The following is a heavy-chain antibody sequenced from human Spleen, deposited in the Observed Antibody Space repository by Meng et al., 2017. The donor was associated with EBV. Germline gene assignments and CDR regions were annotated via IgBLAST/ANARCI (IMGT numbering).Heavy chain of an antibody. Sequence: EVQLVESGGXLVKRGGALRLSCAASGFTFSSYDMNWVRQAPGKGLAWVASITSRSSYIYYADSVRGRFTISRDNAKNLLYLQMDSLRAEDTAVYYCAAPYDNSDSYSYWGQGTLVTVSS. CDR1: GFTFSSYD. V-gene: IGHV3-21*01. D-gene: IGHD3-22*01. CDR2: ITSRSSYI. J-gene: IGHJ4*02. CDR3: AAPYDNSDSYSY.